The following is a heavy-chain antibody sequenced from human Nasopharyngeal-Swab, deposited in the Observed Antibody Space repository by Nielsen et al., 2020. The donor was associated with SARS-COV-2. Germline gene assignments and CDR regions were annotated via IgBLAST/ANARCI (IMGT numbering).Heavy chain of an antibody. J-gene: IGHJ5*02. V-gene: IGHV1-3*01. CDR2: INAGNGNT. CDR1: GYTFTSYA. CDR3: ARDQRSGFLEWLPSHNWFDP. Sequence: ASVKVSCKASGYTFTSYAMHWVRQAPGQRLEWRGWINAGNGNTKYSQKFQGRVTITRDTSASTAYMELSSLRSEDTAVYYCARDQRSGFLEWLPSHNWFDPWGQGTLVTVSS. D-gene: IGHD3-3*01.